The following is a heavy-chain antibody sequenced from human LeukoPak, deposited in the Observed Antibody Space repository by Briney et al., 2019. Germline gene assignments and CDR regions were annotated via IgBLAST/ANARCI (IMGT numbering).Heavy chain of an antibody. Sequence: SVKVSCKASGYTFTSYGISWVRQAPGQGLEWMGWIGAYNGNTNYAQKLQGRVTMTTDTSTSTAYMELRSLRSDDTAVYYCARVDCSSTSCYHYGMDVWGQGTTVTVSS. J-gene: IGHJ6*02. CDR2: IGAYNGNT. CDR1: GYTFTSYG. D-gene: IGHD2-2*01. CDR3: ARVDCSSTSCYHYGMDV. V-gene: IGHV1-18*01.